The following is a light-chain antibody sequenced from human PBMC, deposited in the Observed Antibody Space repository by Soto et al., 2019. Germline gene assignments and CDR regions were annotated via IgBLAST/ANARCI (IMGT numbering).Light chain of an antibody. V-gene: IGKV3-20*01. Sequence: EIVLTQSPGTLSLSPGERATLSCRASQSVSSSYLAWYQQKPGQAPRLLIYGAFSRGTGIPDRFSGSGSGTDFTLTISRLEPEDFSVYYCQQYDSSPLTFGQGTKVEIK. CDR2: GAF. CDR1: QSVSSSY. CDR3: QQYDSSPLT. J-gene: IGKJ1*01.